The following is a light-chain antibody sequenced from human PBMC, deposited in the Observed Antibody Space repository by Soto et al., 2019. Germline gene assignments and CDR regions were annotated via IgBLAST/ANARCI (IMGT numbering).Light chain of an antibody. CDR1: QSVSSY. CDR2: DAS. CDR3: QQRSSWPPT. Sequence: VLKQSPGTLSLSPGERATLSCRASQSVSSYLAWYQQKPGQAPRLLIFDASNRATGIPVRFSGSGSGTDFTLTISSLEPEDLAVYYCQQRSSWPPTFGQGTRLEIK. J-gene: IGKJ5*01. V-gene: IGKV3-11*01.